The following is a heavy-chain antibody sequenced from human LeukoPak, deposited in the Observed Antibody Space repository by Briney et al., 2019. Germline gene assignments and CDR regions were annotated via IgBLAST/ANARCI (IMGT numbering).Heavy chain of an antibody. D-gene: IGHD1-26*01. V-gene: IGHV3-30*03. Sequence: PGRSLRLSCAASGFTFSSYGMHWVRQAPGKGLEWVAVISYDGSNKYYADSVKGRFTISRDNSKNTLYLQMNSLRAEDTAVYYCAIVGATDYYYYYGTDVWGQGTTVTVSS. CDR3: AIVGATDYYYYYGTDV. CDR2: ISYDGSNK. J-gene: IGHJ6*02. CDR1: GFTFSSYG.